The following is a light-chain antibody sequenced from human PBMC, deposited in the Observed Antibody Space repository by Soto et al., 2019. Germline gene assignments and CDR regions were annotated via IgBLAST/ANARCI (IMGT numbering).Light chain of an antibody. V-gene: IGKV1-17*01. CDR2: EAS. CDR3: VQHYSYPLT. CDR1: QDIGTD. J-gene: IGKJ4*01. Sequence: DIQITQSPSSLSASVADRVTITCLASQDIGTDLGWYQQKPGKAPERLIYEASVLQSGVPSRFSGSGSGTEFTLTVSSLQPEDFATYYCVQHYSYPLTFGGGTKGDIK.